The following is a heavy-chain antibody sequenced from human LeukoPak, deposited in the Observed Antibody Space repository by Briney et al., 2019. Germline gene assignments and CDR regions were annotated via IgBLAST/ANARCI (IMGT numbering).Heavy chain of an antibody. D-gene: IGHD4-23*01. V-gene: IGHV3-66*01. CDR2: IYSGGST. CDR1: GFTVSSNY. J-gene: IGHJ4*02. Sequence: GGSLRLSCAASGFTVSSNYMSWVRQAPGKGLEWVSVIYSGGSTYYADSMKGRFTISRDNSKNTLYLQMNSLRAEDTAVYYCARSLSGDYGGNLFDYWGQGTLVTVSS. CDR3: ARSLSGDYGGNLFDY.